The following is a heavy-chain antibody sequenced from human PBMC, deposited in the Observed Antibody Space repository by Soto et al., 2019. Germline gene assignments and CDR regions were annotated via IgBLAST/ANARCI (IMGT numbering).Heavy chain of an antibody. CDR2: IRCDGSNK. CDR1: GFTFSSYA. Sequence: PGGSLRLSCAASGFTFSSYAMSWVRQAPGKGVGWVSAIRCDGSNKYYADSVKGRFNISRDNSKNTPYLQMNSPRAEDTAVYYCARDQSRWELLYYFDYWGQGTLVTVSS. V-gene: IGHV3-23*01. J-gene: IGHJ4*02. CDR3: ARDQSRWELLYYFDY. D-gene: IGHD1-26*01.